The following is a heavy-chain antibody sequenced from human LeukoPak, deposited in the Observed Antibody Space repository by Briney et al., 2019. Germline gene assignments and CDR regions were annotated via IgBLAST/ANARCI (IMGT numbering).Heavy chain of an antibody. V-gene: IGHV4-30-4*01. CDR2: IYYSGST. J-gene: IGHJ6*02. CDR1: GGSISSGDYY. D-gene: IGHD1-14*01. CDR3: ARANPPRYYYGMDV. Sequence: SQTLSLTCTVSGGSISSGDYYWSWIRQPPGKGLEWIGYIYYSGSTYYNPSLKSRVTISVDTSKNQFSLKLSSVTAADTAVYYCARANPPRYYYGMDVWGQGTTVTVSS.